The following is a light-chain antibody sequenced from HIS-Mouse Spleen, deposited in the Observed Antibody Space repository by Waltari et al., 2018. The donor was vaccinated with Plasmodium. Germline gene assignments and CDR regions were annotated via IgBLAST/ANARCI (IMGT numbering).Light chain of an antibody. V-gene: IGLV2-14*03. CDR1: SRDVGGYNY. CDR3: SSYTSSSTWV. J-gene: IGLJ3*02. Sequence: QSALTQPASVSGSPGQSITISCTGTSRDVGGYNYVSWYQQHPGKAPKLMIYDVSNRPAWVANRVSGSKAGNTASRTIAGLQAEDEADYYCSSYTSSSTWVFGGGTKLTVL. CDR2: DVS.